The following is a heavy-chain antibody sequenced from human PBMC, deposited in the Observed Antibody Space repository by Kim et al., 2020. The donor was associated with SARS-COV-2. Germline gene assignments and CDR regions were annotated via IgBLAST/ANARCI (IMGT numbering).Heavy chain of an antibody. CDR2: IWYDGSNK. D-gene: IGHD3-22*01. Sequence: GGSLRLSCAASGFTFSSYGMNWVRQASGKGLEWVAVIWYDGSNKYYADSVKGRFTIYRDNSKNTLYLQMNSLRAEDTAVYYCARDWGDYYDSSVDYWGQGNLVTVSS. J-gene: IGHJ4*02. V-gene: IGHV3-33*01. CDR1: GFTFSSYG. CDR3: ARDWGDYYDSSVDY.